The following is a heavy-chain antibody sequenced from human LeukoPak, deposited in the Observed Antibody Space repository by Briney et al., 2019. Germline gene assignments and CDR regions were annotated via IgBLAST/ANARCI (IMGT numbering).Heavy chain of an antibody. CDR1: GGSISTYY. J-gene: IGHJ6*03. V-gene: IGHV4-59*01. Sequence: SETLSLTCTVSGGSISTYYWSWIRQPPGKGLEWIGYLYYSGSTNYNPSLKSRVTISVDTSKNQFSLKLSSVTAADTAVYYCVRDPLNYYYMDVWGKGTTVTVSS. CDR2: LYYSGST. CDR3: VRDPLNYYYMDV.